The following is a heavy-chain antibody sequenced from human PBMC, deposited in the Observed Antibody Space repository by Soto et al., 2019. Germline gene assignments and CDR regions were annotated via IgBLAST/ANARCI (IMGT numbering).Heavy chain of an antibody. CDR3: AKGPNYYDSSPYGMDV. Sequence: GGSLRLSCAASGFTFSSYGMHWVRQAPGKGLEWVAVISYDRSNKYYADSVKGRFTISRDNSKNTLYLQMNSLRAEDTAVYYCAKGPNYYDSSPYGMDVWGQGTTVTVSS. CDR1: GFTFSSYG. CDR2: ISYDRSNK. J-gene: IGHJ6*02. V-gene: IGHV3-30*18. D-gene: IGHD3-22*01.